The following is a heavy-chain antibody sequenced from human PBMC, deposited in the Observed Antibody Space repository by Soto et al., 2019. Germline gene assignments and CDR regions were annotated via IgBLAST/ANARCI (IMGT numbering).Heavy chain of an antibody. CDR2: IYYSGST. D-gene: IGHD2-8*01. Sequence: QVQLQESGPGLVKPLQTLSLTCTVSGGSISSGGYYWSWIRQHPGKSLEWIGYIYYSGSTYYNPSLKSRVIISVDMSKNQFTLKLSSVTAADTAVYYCVGVPSVFWDFDRWGRGTLVTVSS. V-gene: IGHV4-31*03. J-gene: IGHJ2*01. CDR1: GGSISSGGYY. CDR3: VGVPSVFWDFDR.